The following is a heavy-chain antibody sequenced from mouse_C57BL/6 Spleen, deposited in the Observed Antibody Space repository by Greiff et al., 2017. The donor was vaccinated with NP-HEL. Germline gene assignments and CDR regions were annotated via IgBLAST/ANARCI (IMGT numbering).Heavy chain of an antibody. CDR2: IDPANGNT. D-gene: IGHD3-3*01. CDR1: GFNITNTY. J-gene: IGHJ2*01. V-gene: IGHV14-3*01. Sequence: VQLQQSVAELVRPGASVKLSCTASGFNITNTYMHWVKQRPEQGLEWIGRIDPANGNTKYAPKFQGKATLTADPSSNTAYLQLRSLPSEDTAIYYGATLAGRLDYWGQGTTLTVSS. CDR3: ATLAGRLDY.